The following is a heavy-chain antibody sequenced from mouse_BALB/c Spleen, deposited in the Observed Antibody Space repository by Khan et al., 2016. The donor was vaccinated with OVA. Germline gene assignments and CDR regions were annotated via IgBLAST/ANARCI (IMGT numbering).Heavy chain of an antibody. J-gene: IGHJ2*01. Sequence: VRLQQSGADLVKPGASVRLSCTSSGFTIKDTYMHWVKQRPEQGLEWIGRIDPANGDTECDPKFQGKATITTDTSSNTAYLHLSSLTSEDTAVYYCALIYYGNYIYFDYWGQGTTLTVSS. CDR3: ALIYYGNYIYFDY. V-gene: IGHV14-3*02. CDR1: GFTIKDTY. D-gene: IGHD2-1*01. CDR2: IDPANGDT.